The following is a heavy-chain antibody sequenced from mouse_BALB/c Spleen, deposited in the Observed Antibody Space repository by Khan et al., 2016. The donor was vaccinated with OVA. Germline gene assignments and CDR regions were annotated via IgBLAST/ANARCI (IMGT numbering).Heavy chain of an antibody. D-gene: IGHD1-1*01. CDR3: ATSYYYGYYFDY. CDR1: GFTFSSYG. CDR2: ISGDSSTI. Sequence: EVVLVESGGGLVQPGGSRKLSCAASGFTFSSYGMHWVRQAPEKGLEWVAYISGDSSTIYYADTVKGRFTISRDNPKNTLFLQMTSLMSEDTAMYYCATSYYYGYYFDYWGPGTTLTVSS. J-gene: IGHJ2*01. V-gene: IGHV5-17*02.